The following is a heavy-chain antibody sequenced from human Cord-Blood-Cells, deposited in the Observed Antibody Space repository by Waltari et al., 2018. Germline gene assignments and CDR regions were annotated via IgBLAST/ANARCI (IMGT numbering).Heavy chain of an antibody. CDR2: INHSGST. V-gene: IGHV4-34*01. Sequence: QVQLQQWGAGLLKPSETLSLTCAVSGGSSSGYYWRWTRQPPGKGLEWIGEINHSGSTNYNPSLKSRVTISVDTSKNQFSLKLSSVTAADTAVYYCARGFNWGSDYFDYWGQGTLVTVSS. D-gene: IGHD7-27*01. J-gene: IGHJ4*02. CDR1: GGSSSGYY. CDR3: ARGFNWGSDYFDY.